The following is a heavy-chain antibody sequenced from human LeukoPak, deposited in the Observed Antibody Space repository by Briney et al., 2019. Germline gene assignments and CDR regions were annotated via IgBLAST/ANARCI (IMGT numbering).Heavy chain of an antibody. CDR3: ARSLSRNDYFDY. CDR1: GGSISSGGYY. Sequence: SETLSLTCTVSGGSISSGGYYWSWIRQHPGKGLEWIGYIYYSGSTYYNPSLKSRVTISVDTSKNQFSLKLSSMTAADTAVYYCARSLSRNDYFDYWGQGTLVTAS. CDR2: IYYSGST. D-gene: IGHD1-14*01. V-gene: IGHV4-31*03. J-gene: IGHJ4*02.